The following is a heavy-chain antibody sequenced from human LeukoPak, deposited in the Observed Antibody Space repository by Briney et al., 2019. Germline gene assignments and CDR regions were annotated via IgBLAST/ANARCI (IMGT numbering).Heavy chain of an antibody. CDR2: ISGSGGST. CDR1: GFTFSSYA. D-gene: IGHD4/OR15-4a*01. CDR3: ARRAGAYSHPYDY. V-gene: IGHV3-23*01. Sequence: PGGSLRLSCAASGFTFSSYAMSWVRQAPGKGLEWVSAISGSGGSTYYADSVKGRFTISGDNSKNTLYLQMNSLRAEDTAVYYCARRAGAYSHPYDYWGQGTLVTVSS. J-gene: IGHJ4*02.